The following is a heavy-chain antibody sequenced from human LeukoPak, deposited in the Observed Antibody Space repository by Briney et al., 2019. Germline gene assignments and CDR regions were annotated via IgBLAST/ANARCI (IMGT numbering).Heavy chain of an antibody. V-gene: IGHV3-53*01. D-gene: IGHD3-22*01. J-gene: IGHJ4*02. CDR3: ASSSAYQALSYALDY. CDR1: GFTVSGNY. Sequence: GGSLRLSCAASGFTVSGNYMSWVRQAPGKGLEWVSLIYSGGSTYYADSVKGRFTISRDNSKNTLSLQMNCLRAEDTAVYYCASSSAYQALSYALDYWGQGTLVTVSS. CDR2: IYSGGST.